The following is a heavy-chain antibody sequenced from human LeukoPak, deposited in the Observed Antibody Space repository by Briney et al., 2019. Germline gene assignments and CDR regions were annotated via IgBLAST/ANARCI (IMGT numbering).Heavy chain of an antibody. CDR3: ARGLLGAVTTFDY. J-gene: IGHJ4*02. D-gene: IGHD4-11*01. Sequence: HPGGSLRLSCAASGFTFSNAWMSWVRQPPGSGLEWVATIKHDGSEKYYGDSVKGRFTLSRDNAYNSLYLQMNSLRAEDTAVYYCARGLLGAVTTFDYWGQGTLVTVSS. V-gene: IGHV3-7*03. CDR1: GFTFSNAW. CDR2: IKHDGSEK.